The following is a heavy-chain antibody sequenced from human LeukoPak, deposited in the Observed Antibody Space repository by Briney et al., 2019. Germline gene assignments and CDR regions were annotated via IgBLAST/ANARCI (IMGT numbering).Heavy chain of an antibody. CDR2: VYNSGST. J-gene: IGHJ4*02. V-gene: IGHV4-59*03. Sequence: SETLSLTCTVSRGISRYYWNWIRQSPGKGLEWIGYVYNSGSTNYNPSLKSRVTISIDTSKNQFSLNLRSVTAADTALYFCAGGDNVVVASSLAPLFDWWGQGTPVTVS. CDR1: RGISRYY. D-gene: IGHD2-8*01. CDR3: AGGDNVVVASSLAPLFDW.